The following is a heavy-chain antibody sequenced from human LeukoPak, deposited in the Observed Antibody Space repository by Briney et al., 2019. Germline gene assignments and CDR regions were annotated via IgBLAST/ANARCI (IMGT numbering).Heavy chain of an antibody. CDR3: ARDLHPYYYDSSGYGMDV. CDR1: GGTFSSCA. J-gene: IGHJ6*02. Sequence: SVKVSCKASGGTFSSCAISWVRQAPGQGLEWMGGIIPIFGTANYAQKFQGRVTITADESTSTAYMELSSLRSEDTAVYYCARDLHPYYYDSSGYGMDVWGQGTTVTVSS. CDR2: IIPIFGTA. D-gene: IGHD3-22*01. V-gene: IGHV1-69*13.